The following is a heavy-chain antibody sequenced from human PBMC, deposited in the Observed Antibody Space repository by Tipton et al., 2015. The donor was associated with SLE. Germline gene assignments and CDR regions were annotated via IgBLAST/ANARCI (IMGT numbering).Heavy chain of an antibody. CDR2: IYYSGST. D-gene: IGHD2-15*01. CDR3: ARHHRLVAAGTGHFHH. CDR1: GGSISSSNHY. V-gene: IGHV4-39*07. J-gene: IGHJ1*01. Sequence: TLSLTCTVSGGSISSSNHYWGWIRQPPGKGLEWIGSIYYSGSTYYNPPPKSRVTILVDTSKNQFSLQLTSVTAADTAAYFYARHHRLVAAGTGHFHHWGQAALGTVSS.